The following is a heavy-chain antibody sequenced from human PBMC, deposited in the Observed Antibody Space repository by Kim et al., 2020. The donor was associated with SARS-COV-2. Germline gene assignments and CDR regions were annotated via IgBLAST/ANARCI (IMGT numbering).Heavy chain of an antibody. D-gene: IGHD6-6*01. V-gene: IGHV1-18*01. Sequence: ASVKVSCKASGYTFTSYGISWVRQAPGQGLEWMGWISAYNGNTKYAQKLQGRVTMTTDTSTNTAYMELRSLRSDDPAVYYCARAGDSSSYHYYGMDVWGHGTSVTVS. CDR1: GYTFTSYG. CDR3: ARAGDSSSYHYYGMDV. J-gene: IGHJ6*02. CDR2: ISAYNGNT.